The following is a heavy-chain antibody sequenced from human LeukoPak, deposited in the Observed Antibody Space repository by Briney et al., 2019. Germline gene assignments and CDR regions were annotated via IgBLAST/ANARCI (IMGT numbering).Heavy chain of an antibody. D-gene: IGHD2-2*02. V-gene: IGHV1-8*01. CDR1: GYTFTSYD. CDR2: MNPNGGNT. Sequence: GASVKVSCKASGYTFTSYDINWVRQATGQGLEWMGWMNPNGGNTGYAQKFQGRVTMTRNTSISTAYMELSSLRSEDTAVYYCARVKSCSSTSCYTIYYYYYGMDVWGQGTTVTVSS. J-gene: IGHJ6*02. CDR3: ARVKSCSSTSCYTIYYYYYGMDV.